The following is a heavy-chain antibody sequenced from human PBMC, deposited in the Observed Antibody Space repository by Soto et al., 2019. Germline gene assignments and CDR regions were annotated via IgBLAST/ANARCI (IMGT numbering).Heavy chain of an antibody. Sequence: PGESLKISCAASGFIFTSYSMVWVRLAPGKGLEWVASISSGSDSIFYADSVKGRFTVSRDNAKKSLFLQMNNLRAEDTAVYFCARDRSADRFVQYFQHWGQGTQVTVSS. CDR3: ARDRSADRFVQYFQH. D-gene: IGHD6-19*01. CDR2: ISSGSDSI. V-gene: IGHV3-21*01. CDR1: GFIFTSYS. J-gene: IGHJ1*01.